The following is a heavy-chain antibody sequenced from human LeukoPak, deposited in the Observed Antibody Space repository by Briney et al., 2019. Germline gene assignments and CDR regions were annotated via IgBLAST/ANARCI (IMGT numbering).Heavy chain of an antibody. CDR1: GGSISSYY. Sequence: SETLSLTCTVSGGSISSYYWSWIRQPAGKGLEWIGRIYTSGSTNYNPSLKSRVTISIDKSKNQFSLKLSSVTAADTAVYYCARGVASSNYYYYYMDVWGKGTTVTVSS. V-gene: IGHV4-4*07. CDR3: ARGVASSNYYYYYMDV. J-gene: IGHJ6*03. D-gene: IGHD3-3*01. CDR2: IYTSGST.